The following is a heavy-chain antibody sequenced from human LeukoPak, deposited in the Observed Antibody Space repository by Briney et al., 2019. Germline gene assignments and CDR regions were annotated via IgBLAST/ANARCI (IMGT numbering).Heavy chain of an antibody. V-gene: IGHV4-31*03. CDR1: GGSISSGGYY. J-gene: IGHJ6*02. D-gene: IGHD3-10*01. CDR3: AREWFGELLGYYYYYGMDV. Sequence: SETLSLTCTVSGGSISSGGYYWSWIRQHPGKGLEWIGYIYSGSTYYNPSLKSRVTVSVDTSKNQFSLKLSSVTAADTAVYYCAREWFGELLGYYYYYGMDVWGQGTTVTVSS. CDR2: IYSGST.